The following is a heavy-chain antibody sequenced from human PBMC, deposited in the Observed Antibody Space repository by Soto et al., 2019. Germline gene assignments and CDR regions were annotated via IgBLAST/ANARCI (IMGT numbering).Heavy chain of an antibody. CDR3: ARTSGYGWEGPGYFDY. V-gene: IGHV1-69*13. D-gene: IGHD5-12*01. J-gene: IGHJ4*02. CDR1: GGTFSSYA. CDR2: IIPIFGTA. Sequence: GASVKVSCKASGGTFSSYAISWVRQAPGQGLEWMGGIIPIFGTANYAQKFQGRVTITADESTSTAYMELSSLRSEDTAVYYCARTSGYGWEGPGYFDYWGQGTLGTVSS.